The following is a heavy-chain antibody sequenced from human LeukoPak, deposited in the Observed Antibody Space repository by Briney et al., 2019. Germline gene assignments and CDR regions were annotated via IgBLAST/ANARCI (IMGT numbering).Heavy chain of an antibody. CDR3: ARVGRSYNWNYRGDFDY. Sequence: ASVKVSCKASGYTFTSYAMNWVRQAPGQGLEWVGWINTNTGNPTYAQGFTGRFVFSLDTSVSTAYLQIRSLTAEDTAVYYCARVGRSYNWNYRGDFDYWGQGTLVTVSS. V-gene: IGHV7-4-1*02. CDR1: GYTFTSYA. CDR2: INTNTGNP. D-gene: IGHD1-7*01. J-gene: IGHJ4*02.